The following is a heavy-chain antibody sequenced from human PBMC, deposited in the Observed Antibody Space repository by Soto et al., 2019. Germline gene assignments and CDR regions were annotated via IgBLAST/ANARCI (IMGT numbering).Heavy chain of an antibody. J-gene: IGHJ6*02. D-gene: IGHD5-18*01. V-gene: IGHV1-18*01. Sequence: ASVKVSCKASGYTFTSYGISWVRQAPGQGLEWMGWISAYNGNTNYAQKLQGRVTMTTDTSTSTAYMELRSLRSDDTAVYYCARELRYSYGSPYYYYGMDVWGQGTTVTVSS. CDR3: ARELRYSYGSPYYYYGMDV. CDR2: ISAYNGNT. CDR1: GYTFTSYG.